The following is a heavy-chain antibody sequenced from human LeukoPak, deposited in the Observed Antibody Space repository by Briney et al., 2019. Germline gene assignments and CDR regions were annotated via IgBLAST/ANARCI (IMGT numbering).Heavy chain of an antibody. CDR2: IYNSGST. CDR1: GFTVGYNY. V-gene: IGHV3-66*04. CDR3: ARRSNPPGRIDH. Sequence: PGGSLRLSCAASGFTVGYNYMTWVRQAPGKGLEWVAAIYNSGSTYYADSVKGRLTISRDNSKNTMYLQMNSLKGEDTAVYYCARRSNPPGRIDHWGQGTLVTVSS. J-gene: IGHJ4*02. D-gene: IGHD1-14*01.